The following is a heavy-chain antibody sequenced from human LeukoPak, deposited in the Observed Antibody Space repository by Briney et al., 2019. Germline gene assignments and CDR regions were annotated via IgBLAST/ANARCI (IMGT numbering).Heavy chain of an antibody. J-gene: IGHJ4*02. D-gene: IGHD4-17*01. V-gene: IGHV5-51*01. CDR2: FYPGDSDT. Sequence: GESLKISCKGSGYSFTSYWIGWVRQMPGKGLEWMGIFYPGDSDTRYSPSFQGQVTISADKSISTAYLQWSSLKASYTAIYYCARPNDYGVLYYFDYRGQGTLVTVSS. CDR1: GYSFTSYW. CDR3: ARPNDYGVLYYFDY.